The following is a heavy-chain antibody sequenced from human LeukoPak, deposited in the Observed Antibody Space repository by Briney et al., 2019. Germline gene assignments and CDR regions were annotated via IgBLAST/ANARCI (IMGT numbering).Heavy chain of an antibody. CDR2: IYTSGST. J-gene: IGHJ4*02. D-gene: IGHD4-23*01. CDR3: AVRSIYGGFDY. V-gene: IGHV4-4*07. Sequence: PSETLSLTCTVSGGSISSYYWSWIRQPAGKGLEWIGRIYTSGSTNYNPSLKSRVTISVDTSKNQFSLKLSSVTAADTAVYYCAVRSIYGGFDYWGQGTLVTVSS. CDR1: GGSISSYY.